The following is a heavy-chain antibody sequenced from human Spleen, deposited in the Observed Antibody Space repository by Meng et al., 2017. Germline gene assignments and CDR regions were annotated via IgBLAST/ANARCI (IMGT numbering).Heavy chain of an antibody. D-gene: IGHD3-16*02. J-gene: IGHJ4*02. CDR3: ATSRVWGSYRQLDY. V-gene: IGHV1-69*06. CDR2: IIPIFGTT. CDR1: GYTFTSYG. Sequence: SVKVSCKASGYTFTSYGISWVRQAPGQGLEWMGGIIPIFGTTDYAQKFQGRVKITADKSTNTAYMELSSLRSEDTAVYSCATSRVWGSYRQLDYWGQGTLVTVSS.